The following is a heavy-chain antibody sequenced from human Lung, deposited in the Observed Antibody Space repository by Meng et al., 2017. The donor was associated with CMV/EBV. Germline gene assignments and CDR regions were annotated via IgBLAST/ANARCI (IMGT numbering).Heavy chain of an antibody. CDR3: TTDLAGISVIY. J-gene: IGHJ4*02. CDR2: VKREDEGAET. CDR1: GFIFRDGW. V-gene: IGHV3-15*01. Sequence: SCAASGFIFRDGWMSWVRQAPGKGLEWIALVKREDEGAETDYAAHLRGRVTISRDDSTNMVYLQMYSLKIEDKGLYYCTTDLAGISVIYWGQGAXVTVSS. D-gene: IGHD2/OR15-2a*01.